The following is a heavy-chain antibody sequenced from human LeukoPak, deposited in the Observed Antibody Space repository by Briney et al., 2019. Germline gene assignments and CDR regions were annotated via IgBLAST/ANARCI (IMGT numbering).Heavy chain of an antibody. CDR2: IDPSGGGT. V-gene: IGHV1-46*01. CDR1: GYSFTRYY. CDR3: ARKGTPSGSYWGEFDY. J-gene: IGHJ4*02. Sequence: ASVNVSCKASGYSFTRYYMHWVRQAPGQGLEWMGIIDPSGGGTAYAQKFQGRGTMTTDTSTSTVYLELSSLRSEDTGVYYCARKGTPSGSYWGEFDYWGQGTLVTVSS. D-gene: IGHD1-26*01.